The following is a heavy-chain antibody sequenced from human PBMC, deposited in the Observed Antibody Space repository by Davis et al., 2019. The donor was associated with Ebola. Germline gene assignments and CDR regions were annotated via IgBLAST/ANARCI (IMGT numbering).Heavy chain of an antibody. V-gene: IGHV4-59*05. J-gene: IGHJ4*02. D-gene: IGHD6-13*01. CDR3: ARQVGGGYSSSWYDY. CDR2: IYYSGST. CDR1: GGSISSYY. Sequence: MPSETLSLTCTVSGGSISSYYWSWIRQPPGKGLEWIGSIYYSGSTYYNPSLKSRVTISVDTSKNQFSLKLSSVTAADTAVYYCARQVGGGYSSSWYDYWGQGTLVTVSS.